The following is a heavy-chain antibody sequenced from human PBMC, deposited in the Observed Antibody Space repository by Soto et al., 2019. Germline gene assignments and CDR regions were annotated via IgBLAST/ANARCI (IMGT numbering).Heavy chain of an antibody. Sequence: GESLKISCAASGFTFSSYSMNWVRQAPGKGLEWVSSISSSSSYIYYADSVKGRFTISRDNAKNSLYLQMNSLRAEDTAVYYCARGTTTYYYDSSGYWPLDYWGQGTLVTVSS. CDR2: ISSSSSYI. V-gene: IGHV3-21*01. CDR1: GFTFSSYS. CDR3: ARGTTTYYYDSSGYWPLDY. J-gene: IGHJ4*02. D-gene: IGHD3-22*01.